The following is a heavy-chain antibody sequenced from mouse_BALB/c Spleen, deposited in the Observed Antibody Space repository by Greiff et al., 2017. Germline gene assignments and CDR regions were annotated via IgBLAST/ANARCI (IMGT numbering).Heavy chain of an antibody. J-gene: IGHJ2*01. V-gene: IGHV1-4*01. CDR3: TRDGSSALDY. CDR2: INPSSGYT. Sequence: VQLQQSGAELARPGASVKMSCKASGYTFPSYTMHWVKQRPGQGLEWIGYINPSSGYTNYNQKFKDKATLTVDTSSSTAYMQLSSRTSEDSAVYYCTRDGSSALDYWGQGTTLTVSS. CDR1: GYTFPSYT. D-gene: IGHD1-1*01.